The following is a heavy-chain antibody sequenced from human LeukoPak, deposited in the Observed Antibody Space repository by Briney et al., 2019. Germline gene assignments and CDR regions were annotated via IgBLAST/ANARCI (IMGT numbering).Heavy chain of an antibody. Sequence: PGGPLRLSCAASGFSLSNYWMHWVRQAPGKGLVWVSRINIDGSSTTYADSVKGRFTISRDNAKNTVYLQMNSLTTEDTAVYSCARDVRYSATYSAFDYWGQGTLVTVSS. J-gene: IGHJ4*02. CDR2: INIDGSST. V-gene: IGHV3-74*01. D-gene: IGHD4/OR15-4a*01. CDR3: ARDVRYSATYSAFDY. CDR1: GFSLSNYW.